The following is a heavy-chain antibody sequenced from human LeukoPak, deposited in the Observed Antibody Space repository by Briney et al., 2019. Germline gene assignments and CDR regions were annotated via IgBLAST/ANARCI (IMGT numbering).Heavy chain of an antibody. J-gene: IGHJ3*02. D-gene: IGHD5-18*01. CDR3: ARHHSDTAMAGDAFDI. CDR1: GGSISSYY. CDR2: IYFSGST. V-gene: IGHV4-59*08. Sequence: PSETLSLTCTVSGGSISSYYGSWIRQPPGKGLEWIGYIYFSGSTNYNPSLKTRVTISVDTSKNQFSLKLSSVTGADTAVYYWARHHSDTAMAGDAFDIWGQGTMVTVSS.